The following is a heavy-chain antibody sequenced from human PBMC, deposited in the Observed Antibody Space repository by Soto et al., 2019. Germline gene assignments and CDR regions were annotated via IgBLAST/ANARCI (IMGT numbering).Heavy chain of an antibody. CDR1: GYTFTSYG. CDR2: ISAYNGNT. V-gene: IGHV1-18*04. CDR3: ARDRWDSSGYPRLP. J-gene: IGHJ5*02. Sequence: ASVKVSCKASGYTFTSYGISCVRQAPGQGLEWMGWISAYNGNTNYAQKLQGRVTMTTDTSTSTAYMELRSLRSDDTAVYYCARDRWDSSGYPRLPWGQGTLVTVSS. D-gene: IGHD3-22*01.